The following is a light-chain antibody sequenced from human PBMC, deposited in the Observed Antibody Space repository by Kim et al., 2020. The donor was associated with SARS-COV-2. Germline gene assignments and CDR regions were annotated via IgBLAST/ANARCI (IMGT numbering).Light chain of an antibody. CDR3: AAWDDSLSGQV. J-gene: IGLJ1*01. CDR2: RNN. CDR1: GANIGSSY. Sequence: GQWLPFSCSGSGANIGSSYVYWYQQLPGTAPKLLIYRNNQRPSGVPDRFSGSKSGTSASLAISGLRSEDEADYYCAAWDDSLSGQVFGTGTKVTVL. V-gene: IGLV1-47*01.